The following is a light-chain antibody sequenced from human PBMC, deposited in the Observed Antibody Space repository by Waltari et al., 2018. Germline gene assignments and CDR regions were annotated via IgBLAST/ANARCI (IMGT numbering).Light chain of an antibody. CDR2: DAS. CDR1: QSVNSQ. CDR3: QQRSKWPWS. Sequence: DIVLTQSPATLSLSPGDRATLSCRASQSVNSQLACYHHKPGQAPRLLIYDASIRVTGISARFSGSGSGTDFTLTISSLEPEDFAVYYCQQRSKWPWSFGQGTKVEIK. J-gene: IGKJ1*01. V-gene: IGKV3-11*01.